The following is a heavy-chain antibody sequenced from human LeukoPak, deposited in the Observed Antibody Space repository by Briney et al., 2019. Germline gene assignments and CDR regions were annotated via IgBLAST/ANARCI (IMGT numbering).Heavy chain of an antibody. CDR1: GYTFTSSD. CDR3: ARAPLAAGVVVPAALKY. D-gene: IGHD2-2*01. J-gene: IGHJ4*02. V-gene: IGHV1-8*01. Sequence: ASVKVSCKASGYTFTSSDINWVRQATGQGLEWMGWMNPNSGNTGYAQKFQGRVTMTRNTSISTAYMELSSLRSEDTAVYYCARAPLAAGVVVPAALKYWGQGTLVTVSS. CDR2: MNPNSGNT.